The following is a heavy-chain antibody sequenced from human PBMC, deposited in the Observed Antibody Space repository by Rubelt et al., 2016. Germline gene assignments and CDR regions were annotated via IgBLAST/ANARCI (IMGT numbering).Heavy chain of an antibody. V-gene: IGHV4-39*07. CDR1: GGSISSSSYY. CDR2: IYYSGST. CDR3: ARGEVYIVVVPAATWFDP. Sequence: QLQLQESGPGLVKPSETLSLSCTVSGGSISSSSYYWGWIRQPPGKGLEWIGSIYYSGSTYYNPSLKSRVTISVDKSKNQFSLKLSSVTAADTAVCYCARGEVYIVVVPAATWFDPWGQGTLVTVSS. J-gene: IGHJ5*02. D-gene: IGHD2-2*01.